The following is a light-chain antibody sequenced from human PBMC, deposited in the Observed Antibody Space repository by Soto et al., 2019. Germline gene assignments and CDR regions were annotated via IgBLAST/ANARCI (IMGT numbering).Light chain of an antibody. V-gene: IGLV2-8*01. CDR2: EVS. CDR3: LSYAGSTNYV. J-gene: IGLJ1*01. CDR1: SRDVGGNNY. Sequence: QSVLTQPPSASGSPGQSVSISCTGTSRDVGGNNYVSWYQQHPGKAPKLMIYEVSKRPSGVPDRFSGPKSGNTASLTVSGLQAEDEADYFCLSYAGSTNYVFGTGTKVTV.